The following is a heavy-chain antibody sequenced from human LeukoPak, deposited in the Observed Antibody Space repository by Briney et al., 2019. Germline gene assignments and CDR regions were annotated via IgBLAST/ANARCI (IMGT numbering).Heavy chain of an antibody. CDR2: IYTSGST. Sequence: PSETLSLTCTVSGGSISSYYRSWIRQPAGKGLEWIGRIYTSGSTNYNPSLKSRVTMSVDTSKNQFSLKLSSVTAADTAVYYCARDRTPSELRFLEWVRRGYAFDIWGQGTMVTVSS. V-gene: IGHV4-4*07. CDR1: GGSISSYY. D-gene: IGHD3-3*01. J-gene: IGHJ3*02. CDR3: ARDRTPSELRFLEWVRRGYAFDI.